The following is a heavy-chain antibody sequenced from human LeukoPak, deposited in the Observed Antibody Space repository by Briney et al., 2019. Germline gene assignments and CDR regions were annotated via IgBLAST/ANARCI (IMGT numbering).Heavy chain of an antibody. J-gene: IGHJ4*02. CDR3: ARVTVGATADYFDS. CDR1: GFTFTTYS. D-gene: IGHD1-26*01. V-gene: IGHV3-48*01. Sequence: PGGSLRLSCAASGFTFTTYSMNWVHQASGKGLEWISYISGGSGTIYYADSVKGRFTISRDNARNSLYLQLNSLRAEDTAVYFCARVTVGATADYFDSWGQGTLVTVSS. CDR2: ISGGSGTI.